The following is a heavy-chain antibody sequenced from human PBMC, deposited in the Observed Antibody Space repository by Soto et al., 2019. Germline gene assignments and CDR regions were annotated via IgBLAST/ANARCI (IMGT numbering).Heavy chain of an antibody. J-gene: IGHJ6*02. CDR1: GASVSSNIAA. D-gene: IGHD1-26*01. V-gene: IGHV6-1*01. CDR2: TYHRSKWYN. Sequence: PSQPVSLTCAISGASVSSNIAAWNWIRQSPSRGLEWLGRTYHRSKWYNDYAVSVKSRITINPDTSKNQFSLQLNSVTPEDTAVYYCARAGAVTGHYYYYYGMDVWGQGTTVTVSS. CDR3: ARAGAVTGHYYYYYGMDV.